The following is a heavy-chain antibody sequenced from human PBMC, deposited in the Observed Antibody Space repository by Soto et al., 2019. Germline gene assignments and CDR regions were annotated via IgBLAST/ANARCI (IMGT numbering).Heavy chain of an antibody. Sequence: LRLSCAASGFTLSRYGMHRVRQAPGRGLEWVAVISPDGGNKYYGDSGKGGFAVSRDNSKGSLSLQMNSPRAEDTDAYYCARVLERTMSSYYYYDMDVWGQGTTVTVSS. D-gene: IGHD3-16*01. V-gene: IGHV3-30*03. J-gene: IGHJ6*02. CDR2: ISPDGGNK. CDR3: ARVLERTMSSYYYYDMDV. CDR1: GFTLSRYG.